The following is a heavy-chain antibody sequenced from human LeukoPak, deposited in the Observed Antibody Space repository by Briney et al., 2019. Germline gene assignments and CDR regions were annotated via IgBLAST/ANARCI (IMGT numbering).Heavy chain of an antibody. CDR1: GFTFSIYA. V-gene: IGHV3-23*01. CDR2: ISVSGDYT. J-gene: IGHJ4*02. D-gene: IGHD3-22*01. Sequence: GGSLRLSCAASGFTFSIYAMGWVRQTPGKGLDWVSGISVSGDYTYYADSVKGRFTISRDKSKNTLYLQMNSLRAEDTAVYYCAKSYYRYDSSGYYYGLDYFDNWGQGTLVTVSS. CDR3: AKSYYRYDSSGYYYGLDYFDN.